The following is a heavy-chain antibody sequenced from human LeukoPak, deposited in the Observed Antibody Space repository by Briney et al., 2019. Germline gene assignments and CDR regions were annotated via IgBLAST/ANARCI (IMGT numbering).Heavy chain of an antibody. Sequence: ASVKVSCKASGYTFTGYYHWVRQAPGQGLEWMGWINPNSGGTNCAQKFQGRVTMTRDTSINTAYMELSSLRFDDTAVYYCARGATAGRFSLRPTGAYYMDVWGKGTTVTVSS. J-gene: IGHJ6*03. CDR1: GYTFTGYY. CDR3: ARGATAGRFSLRPTGAYYMDV. CDR2: INPNSGGT. D-gene: IGHD6-13*01. V-gene: IGHV1-2*02.